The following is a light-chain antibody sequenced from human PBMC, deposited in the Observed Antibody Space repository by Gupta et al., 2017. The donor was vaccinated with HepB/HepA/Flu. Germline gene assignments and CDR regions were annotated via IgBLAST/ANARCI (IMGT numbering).Light chain of an antibody. V-gene: IGKV3-11*01. CDR3: QQRSNWSPSWT. CDR2: DAS. J-gene: IGKJ1*01. Sequence: EIELTHSPATLSLSRGERATLSCRASQSVSSNFAWYQQKPGPAPRLLIYDASNRATGTPARFRGSGSGTDFALTISSLEPEYVAVYYCQQRSNWSPSWTFGQGTKVEIK. CDR1: QSVSSN.